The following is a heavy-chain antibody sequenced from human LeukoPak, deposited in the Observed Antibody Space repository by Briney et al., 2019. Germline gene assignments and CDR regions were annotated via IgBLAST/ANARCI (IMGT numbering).Heavy chain of an antibody. V-gene: IGHV1-2*06. CDR2: INPNSGGT. D-gene: IGHD6-6*01. CDR1: GYTFTGYY. J-gene: IGHJ4*02. CDR3: AIQSIVPRPGY. Sequence: ASVKVSCKASGYTFTGYYMHWVRQAPGQGLEWMGRINPNSGGTDYAQSFQGRVTMTRDTSVSTAYLELSRLRSDDTAVYYCAIQSIVPRPGYWGQGTLVTVSS.